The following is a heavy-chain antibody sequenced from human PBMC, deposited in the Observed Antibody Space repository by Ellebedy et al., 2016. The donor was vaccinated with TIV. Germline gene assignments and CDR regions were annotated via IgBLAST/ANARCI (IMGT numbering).Heavy chain of an antibody. CDR1: GFIVSANY. CDR3: TRDRRGFLDY. V-gene: IGHV3-53*01. J-gene: IGHJ4*02. Sequence: GESLKISCAASGFIVSANYITWVRQPPGKGLEWVAVIYGDGRTSYADSVKGRFTITRDISKNTFYHQMNALTGEDAAVYYCTRDRRGFLDYWGQGTPVIVSS. CDR2: IYGDGRT.